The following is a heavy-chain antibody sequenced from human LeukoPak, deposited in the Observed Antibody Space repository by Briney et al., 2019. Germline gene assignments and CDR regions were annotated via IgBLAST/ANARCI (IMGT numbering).Heavy chain of an antibody. D-gene: IGHD3-22*01. CDR3: ASTNYDSSGYYWGDAFDI. V-gene: IGHV1-18*01. Sequence: GASVKVSCKASGYTFTSYGIIWVRQAPGQGLEWMGWISAYNGNTNYAQKLQGRVTMTTDTSTSTAYMELRSLRSDDTAVYYCASTNYDSSGYYWGDAFDIWGQGTMVTVSS. J-gene: IGHJ3*02. CDR2: ISAYNGNT. CDR1: GYTFTSYG.